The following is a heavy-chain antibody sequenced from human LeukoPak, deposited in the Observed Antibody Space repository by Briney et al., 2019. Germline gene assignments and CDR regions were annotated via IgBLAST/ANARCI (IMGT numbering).Heavy chain of an antibody. CDR2: IIPIFGTA. V-gene: IGHV1-69*05. Sequence: ASVKVSCKASGGTFSSYAISCVRQAPGQGLEWMGGIIPIFGTANYAQKFQGRVTITTDESTSTAYMELSSLRSEDTAVYYCARGGRISHYAFDIWGQGTMVTVSS. CDR1: GGTFSSYA. D-gene: IGHD2-15*01. J-gene: IGHJ3*02. CDR3: ARGGRISHYAFDI.